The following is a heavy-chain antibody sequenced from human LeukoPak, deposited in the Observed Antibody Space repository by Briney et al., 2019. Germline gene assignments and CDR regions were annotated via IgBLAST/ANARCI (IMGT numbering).Heavy chain of an antibody. CDR1: GFTVSSNY. J-gene: IGHJ4*02. V-gene: IGHV3-11*04. D-gene: IGHD3-22*01. CDR3: ARSFMPLIVVYFDN. CDR2: ISSSGRTT. Sequence: GGSLRLSCAASGFTVSSNYMSWVRQAPRKGLEWISYISSSGRTTHYADSVKGRFTISRDNVRNSLYLQMNSLRAEDTAVYYCARSFMPLIVVYFDNWGQGTLVSVSS.